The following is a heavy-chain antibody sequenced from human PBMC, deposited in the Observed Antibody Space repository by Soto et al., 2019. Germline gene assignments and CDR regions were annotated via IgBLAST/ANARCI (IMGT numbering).Heavy chain of an antibody. CDR3: ARSTRGFSYGKLDY. V-gene: IGHV3-21*01. CDR1: GFTFSSHS. J-gene: IGHJ4*02. D-gene: IGHD5-18*01. CDR2: ITTSSESK. Sequence: PGGSLRLSCAVSGFTFSSHSMNWVRQAPGKGLEWVSSITTSSESKYYTDSVKGRFTLSRDNAKNSLYLQMNSLRAEDTAVYYCARSTRGFSYGKLDYWGPGALVTVS.